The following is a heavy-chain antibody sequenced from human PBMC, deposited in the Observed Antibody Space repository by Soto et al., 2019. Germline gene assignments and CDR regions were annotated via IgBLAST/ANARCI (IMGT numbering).Heavy chain of an antibody. CDR1: GFTFDDYA. CDR3: AKGASTTVFAFNDY. V-gene: IGHV3-9*01. D-gene: IGHD4-17*01. Sequence: ESGGGLVQPGRSLRLSCAASGFTFDDYAMHWVRQGPGKGLEWVSSISWNSGNLGYADSVKGRFTISRDNAKNSLYLQMNSLRGEDTALYYCAKGASTTVFAFNDYWGQGTPVTVSS. CDR2: ISWNSGNL. J-gene: IGHJ4*02.